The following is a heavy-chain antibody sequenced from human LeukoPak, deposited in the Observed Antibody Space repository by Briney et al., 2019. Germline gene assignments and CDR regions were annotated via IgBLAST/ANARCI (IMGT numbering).Heavy chain of an antibody. Sequence: PSETLSLTCTVSGGSISSGGYYWSWIRQHPGKSLEWIGYIYYSGSTYYNPSLKSRVTISVDTSKNQFSLKLSSATAADTAVYYCARVSIYSSSGYYYGMDVWGQGTTVTVSS. CDR2: IYYSGST. D-gene: IGHD6-6*01. V-gene: IGHV4-31*03. CDR3: ARVSIYSSSGYYYGMDV. CDR1: GGSISSGGYY. J-gene: IGHJ6*02.